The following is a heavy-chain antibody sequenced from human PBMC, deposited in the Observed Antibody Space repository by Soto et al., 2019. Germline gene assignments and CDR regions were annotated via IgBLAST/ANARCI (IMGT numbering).Heavy chain of an antibody. J-gene: IGHJ4*02. D-gene: IGHD1-26*01. CDR3: ARALGGTYPFHF. Sequence: QVRLQESGPGLVKPSETLSLTCSVSGASVTSGRDYWTWIRQSPGKGLEWIGYISYSGSTNYNSSLTGRVSISVDTSKNQFSLTLTSVTAADTAMFYCARALGGTYPFHFWGQGILVTVSS. CDR1: GASVTSGRDY. CDR2: ISYSGST. V-gene: IGHV4-61*01.